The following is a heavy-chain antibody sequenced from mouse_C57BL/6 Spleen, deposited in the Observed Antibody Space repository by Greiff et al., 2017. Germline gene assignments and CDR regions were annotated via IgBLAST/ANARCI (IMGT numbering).Heavy chain of an antibody. D-gene: IGHD1-1*01. CDR3: TRRFYYYGSSTLDY. CDR2: IDPETGGT. V-gene: IGHV1-15*01. J-gene: IGHJ2*01. Sequence: VQLQQSGAELVRPGASVTLSCKASGYTFTDYEMHWVKQTPVHGLEWIGAIDPETGGTAYNQKFKGKAILTADKSSSTAYMELRSLTSEDSAVYYCTRRFYYYGSSTLDYWGQGTTLTVSS. CDR1: GYTFTDYE.